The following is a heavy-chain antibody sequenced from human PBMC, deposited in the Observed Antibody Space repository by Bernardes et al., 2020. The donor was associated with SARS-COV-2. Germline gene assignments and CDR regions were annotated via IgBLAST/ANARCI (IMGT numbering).Heavy chain of an antibody. CDR1: GFIFSSDT. V-gene: IGHV3-21*06. CDR3: AGVDFSNLYYFDY. D-gene: IGHD4-4*01. J-gene: IGHJ4*02. Sequence: GGSLRLSCAASGFIFSSDTVNWVRQAPGKGLEWNSSISTSSSYISYSDSVRGRFTISRDNAKNSVSLQMNSLRAEDTAVYYCAGVDFSNLYYFDYWGQGTPVTVSS. CDR2: ISTSSSYI.